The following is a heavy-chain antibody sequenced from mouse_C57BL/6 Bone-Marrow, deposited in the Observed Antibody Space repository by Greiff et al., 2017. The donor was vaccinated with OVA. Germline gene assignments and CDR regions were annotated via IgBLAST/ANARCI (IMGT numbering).Heavy chain of an antibody. CDR3: TTSIYYGYDWFAY. D-gene: IGHD2-2*01. V-gene: IGHV14-4*01. CDR1: GFNIKDDY. CDR2: IDPENGDT. J-gene: IGHJ3*01. Sequence: EVMLVESGAELVRPGASVKLSCTASGFNIKDDYMHWVKQRPEQGLEWIGWIDPENGDTEYASKFQGKATITADTSSNTAYLQLSSLTSEDTAVYYCTTSIYYGYDWFAYWGQGTLVTVSA.